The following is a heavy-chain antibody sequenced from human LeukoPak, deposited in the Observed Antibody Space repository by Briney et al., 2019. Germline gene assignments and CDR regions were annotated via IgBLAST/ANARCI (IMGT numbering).Heavy chain of an antibody. CDR1: GFTFSSYS. D-gene: IGHD6-19*01. CDR2: ISSNSST. CDR3: ARGLSLSSAWADYYFDY. Sequence: GGSLRLSCAASGFTFSSYSMNWVRQAPGRGLEWVSYISSNSSTIYAESVKGRFTFSRDNAKNSLYLQMNGLRDEDTAVYYCARGLSLSSAWADYYFDYWGQGTLVTVSS. V-gene: IGHV3-48*02. J-gene: IGHJ4*02.